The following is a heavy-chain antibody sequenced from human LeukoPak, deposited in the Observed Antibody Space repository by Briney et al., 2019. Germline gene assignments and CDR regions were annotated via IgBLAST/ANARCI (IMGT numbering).Heavy chain of an antibody. CDR3: AKGTMIVVADAFDI. CDR2: ISGSGGNT. D-gene: IGHD3-22*01. V-gene: IGHV3-23*01. CDR1: GFTFSSYA. J-gene: IGHJ3*02. Sequence: GGSLRLSCAASGFTFSSYAMTWVRQAPGKGLDWVSGISGSGGNTYNADSVKGRFTISRDNSKDTLYLQMNSLRAEDTALYYCAKGTMIVVADAFDIWGQGTMVTVSS.